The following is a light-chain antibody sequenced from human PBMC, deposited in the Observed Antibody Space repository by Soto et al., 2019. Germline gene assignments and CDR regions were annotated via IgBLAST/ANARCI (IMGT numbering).Light chain of an antibody. CDR2: EAS. CDR3: QQYDNVPLT. J-gene: IGKJ4*01. CDR1: QDITND. V-gene: IGKV1-33*01. Sequence: DLQMTQSPSSLSASVGDRVTITCQASQDITNDLNWYQQKPGKAPKVLIYEASNLETGVPSRFSGRGSGTAFTFTISSLQPEDIATYFCQQYDNVPLTFGGGTKVEIK.